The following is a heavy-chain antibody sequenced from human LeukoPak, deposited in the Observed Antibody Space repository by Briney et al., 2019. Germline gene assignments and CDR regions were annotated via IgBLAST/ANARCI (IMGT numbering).Heavy chain of an antibody. CDR2: ISASGGTT. Sequence: GGSLRLSCAAAGFMFSNYVMYWVRQAPGKGLEWVSVISASGGTTDYADSVKGRFTISRDNSKNTLYLQMNSLRAEDTAVYHCAKGGRGSYYSDSWGQGTLVTVSS. D-gene: IGHD3-10*01. J-gene: IGHJ4*02. CDR1: GFMFSNYV. CDR3: AKGGRGSYYSDS. V-gene: IGHV3-23*01.